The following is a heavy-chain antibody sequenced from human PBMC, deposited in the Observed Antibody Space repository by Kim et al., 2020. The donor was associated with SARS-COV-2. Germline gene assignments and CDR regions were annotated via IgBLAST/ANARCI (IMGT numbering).Heavy chain of an antibody. CDR2: ISYDGSNK. Sequence: GGSLRLSCAASGFTFSSYGMHWVRQAPGKGLEWVAVISYDGSNKYYADSVKGRFTISRDNSKNTLYLQMNSLRAEETAVYYCARVASGSYYYYYGMDVWGQGTTVTVSS. J-gene: IGHJ6*02. CDR1: GFTFSSYG. V-gene: IGHV3-33*05. D-gene: IGHD1-26*01. CDR3: ARVASGSYYYYYGMDV.